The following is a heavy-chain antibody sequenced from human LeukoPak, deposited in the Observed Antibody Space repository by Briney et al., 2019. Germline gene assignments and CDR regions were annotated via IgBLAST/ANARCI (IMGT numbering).Heavy chain of an antibody. CDR1: GFSFSAYS. J-gene: IGHJ4*02. CDR2: ISSSSNYI. D-gene: IGHD3-22*01. Sequence: GGSLRLSCAASGFSFSAYSLTWVRQPPGKGLEWVSAISSSSNYIYYADSVKGRFTISRDNAKNSVHLQMNSLRAEDAAVYYCARDRHKYHYDGSGYPPYWGQGTLVTVSS. CDR3: ARDRHKYHYDGSGYPPY. V-gene: IGHV3-21*01.